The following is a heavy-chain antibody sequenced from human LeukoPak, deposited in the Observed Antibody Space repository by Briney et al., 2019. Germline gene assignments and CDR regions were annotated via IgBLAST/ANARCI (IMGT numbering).Heavy chain of an antibody. CDR2: ISWDGGST. CDR3: AKDSRGYYYDSSGYGPFGY. J-gene: IGHJ4*02. V-gene: IGHV3-43D*03. D-gene: IGHD3-22*01. CDR1: GFTFSSYG. Sequence: GGSLRLSCAASGFTFSSYGMHWVRQAPGKGLEWVSLISWDGGSTYYADSVKGRFTISRDNSKNSLYLQMNSLRAEDTALYYCAKDSRGYYYDSSGYGPFGYWGQGTLVTVSS.